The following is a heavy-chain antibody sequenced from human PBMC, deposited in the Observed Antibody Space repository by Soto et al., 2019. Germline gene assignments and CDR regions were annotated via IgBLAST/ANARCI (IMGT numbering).Heavy chain of an antibody. CDR3: ARMAMVRGVIYYYGMDV. CDR1: GGSISSGGPY. D-gene: IGHD3-10*01. J-gene: IGHJ6*02. CDR2: IYYSGSN. Sequence: QVQLQESGPGLVKPSQTLSLTCTVSGGSISSGGPYWGWIRQHPGKGLAWIGYIYYSGSNYYKSSLKSRVTLSVDTSNNQFSLKLSSVTAADTAVYYCARMAMVRGVIYYYGMDVWGQGTTVTVSS. V-gene: IGHV4-31*03.